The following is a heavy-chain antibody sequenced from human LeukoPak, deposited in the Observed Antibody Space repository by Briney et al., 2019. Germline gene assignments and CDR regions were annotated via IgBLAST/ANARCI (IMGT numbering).Heavy chain of an antibody. D-gene: IGHD2-8*02. Sequence: GGSLRLSCAASGFTFSSYSMNWVRQAPGKGLEWASSISSSSSYIYYADSVKGRFTISRDNAKNSLYLQMSSLRVEDTAVYYCARSLYGGGTGGYYFDYWGQGTLVTVSS. J-gene: IGHJ4*02. CDR1: GFTFSSYS. CDR2: ISSSSSYI. CDR3: ARSLYGGGTGGYYFDY. V-gene: IGHV3-21*01.